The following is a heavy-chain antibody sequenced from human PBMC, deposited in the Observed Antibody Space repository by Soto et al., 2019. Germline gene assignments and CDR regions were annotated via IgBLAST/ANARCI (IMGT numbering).Heavy chain of an antibody. CDR2: ISGSGGST. Sequence: EVQLLESGGGLVQPGGSLRLSCAASGFTFSSYAMTWVRQAPGKGLEWVSGISGSGGSTYYADSVKGRFTMSRDNSKNTMYLQMNSVRAEDTAVYYCAKVWDCSGGSCYYYYYYGMDVWGQGPTVTVSS. J-gene: IGHJ6*02. D-gene: IGHD2-15*01. CDR3: AKVWDCSGGSCYYYYYYGMDV. V-gene: IGHV3-23*01. CDR1: GFTFSSYA.